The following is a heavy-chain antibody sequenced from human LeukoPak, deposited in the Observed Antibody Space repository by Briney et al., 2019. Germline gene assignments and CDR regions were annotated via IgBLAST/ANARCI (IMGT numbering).Heavy chain of an antibody. V-gene: IGHV1-2*02. CDR3: AREEYYYDSSGYGDDY. J-gene: IGHJ4*02. D-gene: IGHD3-22*01. Sequence: ASVKVSCKASGYTFTGYYMHWVRQAPGQGLEWMGWINPNSGGTNFAQKFQGRVTMTRDTSISTAYMELSRLRSNDTAVYYCAREEYYYDSSGYGDDYWGQGTLVTVSS. CDR2: INPNSGGT. CDR1: GYTFTGYY.